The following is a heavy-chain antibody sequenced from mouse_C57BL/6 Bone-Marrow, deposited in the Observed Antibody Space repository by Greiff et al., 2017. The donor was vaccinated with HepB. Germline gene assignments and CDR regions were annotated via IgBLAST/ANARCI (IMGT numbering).Heavy chain of an antibody. CDR3: ANAWYFDV. J-gene: IGHJ1*03. CDR1: GFTFSDYG. Sequence: EVKLVESGGGLVKPGGSLKISCAASGFTFSDYGMHWVGQAPEKGLEWVAYISSGSSTIYYADTVKGRVTISRDNAKNTLFLQMTSLRSEDTAMYYCANAWYFDVWGTGTTVTVSS. CDR2: ISSGSSTI. V-gene: IGHV5-17*01.